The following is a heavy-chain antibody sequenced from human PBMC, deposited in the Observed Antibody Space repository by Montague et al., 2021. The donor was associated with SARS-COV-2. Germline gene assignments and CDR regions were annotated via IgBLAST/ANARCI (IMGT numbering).Heavy chain of an antibody. Sequence: LRLSCAASGFTFSDYYMSWIRQAPGKGLEWIGSISSSGYTYYNPSLKSRVTIFVDTSKNQFSLKLSSVTAADTAVYYCARDYDDYLDFWGQGDLVTVSS. CDR1: GFTFSDYY. J-gene: IGHJ4*02. D-gene: IGHD4-17*01. CDR2: ISSSGYT. V-gene: IGHV4-38-2*01. CDR3: ARDYDDYLDF.